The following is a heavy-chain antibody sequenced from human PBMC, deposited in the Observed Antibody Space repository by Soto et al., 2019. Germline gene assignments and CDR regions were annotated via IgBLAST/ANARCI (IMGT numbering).Heavy chain of an antibody. CDR1: GGSISSYY. V-gene: IGHV4-59*01. CDR2: IYYSGST. Sequence: SETLFLTCTVSGGSISSYYWSWIRQPPGKGLEWIGYIYYSGSTNYNPSLKSRVTISVDTSKNQFSLKLSSVTAADTAVYYCARAADVPAAMGNWFDPWGQGTLVTVSS. J-gene: IGHJ5*02. D-gene: IGHD2-2*01. CDR3: ARAADVPAAMGNWFDP.